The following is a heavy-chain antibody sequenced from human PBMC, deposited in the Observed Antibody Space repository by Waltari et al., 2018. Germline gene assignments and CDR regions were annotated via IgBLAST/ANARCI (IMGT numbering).Heavy chain of an antibody. Sequence: QVQVVQSGTEVKKPGTSVRVSCKVSGDTFNKYAISWVRQAPGQGLEWMGKIGPILRLTNVAQECRDRVTRTATTSTTTAFMDLTDLTSEDTAVYYCALSPQQLLAFDCWGQGTMVTVSS. J-gene: IGHJ3*01. D-gene: IGHD6-13*01. CDR2: IGPILRLT. CDR1: GDTFNKYA. V-gene: IGHV1-69*04. CDR3: ALSPQQLLAFDC.